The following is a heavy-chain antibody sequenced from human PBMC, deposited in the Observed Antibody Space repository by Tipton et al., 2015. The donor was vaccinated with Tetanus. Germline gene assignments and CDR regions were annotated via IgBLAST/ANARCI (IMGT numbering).Heavy chain of an antibody. V-gene: IGHV4-34*01. CDR2: INHSGST. Sequence: TLSLTCAVYGGSFSGYYWSWIRQPPGKGLEWIGEINHSGSTNYNPSLKSRVTISVDTSKNQFSLKLSSVTAADTAVYYCARGPVGRGYSYGRVDRGYSGYSDDYWGQGTLVTVSS. J-gene: IGHJ4*02. CDR3: ARGPVGRGYSYGRVDRGYSGYSDDY. D-gene: IGHD5-18*01. CDR1: GGSFSGYY.